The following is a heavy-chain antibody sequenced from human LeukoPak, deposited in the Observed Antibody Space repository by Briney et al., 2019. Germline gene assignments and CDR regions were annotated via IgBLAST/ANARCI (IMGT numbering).Heavy chain of an antibody. CDR3: AKVRVAGNDYFDY. J-gene: IGHJ4*02. D-gene: IGHD6-19*01. V-gene: IGHV3-30*18. CDR2: ISYDGSNK. Sequence: PGGSLRLSCAASGFTFSSYGMHWVRQAPGKGLEWVAVISYDGSNKYYADSVKGRFTISRDNSKNTLYLQVNSLRAEDTAVYYCAKVRVAGNDYFDYWGQGTLVTVSS. CDR1: GFTFSSYG.